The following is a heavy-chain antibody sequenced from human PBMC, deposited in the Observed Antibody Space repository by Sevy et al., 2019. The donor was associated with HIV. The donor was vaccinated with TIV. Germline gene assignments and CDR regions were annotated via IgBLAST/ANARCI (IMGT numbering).Heavy chain of an antibody. CDR3: AKTVAYGTTWFGKVED. CDR1: GFNFRISV. V-gene: IGHV3-23*01. Sequence: GGSLRLSCAASGFNFRISVMSWIRQAPGEGLEWVSTIKVGGDTHYTDSVKGRFTIYRDNSKNTLSLQMNSLTAEDTAVYYCAKTVAYGTTWFGKVEDWGQGALVTVSS. J-gene: IGHJ4*02. D-gene: IGHD3-10*01. CDR2: IKVGGDT.